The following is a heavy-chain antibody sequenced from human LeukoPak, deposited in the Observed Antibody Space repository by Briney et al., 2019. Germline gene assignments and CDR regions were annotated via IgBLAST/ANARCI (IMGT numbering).Heavy chain of an antibody. CDR3: AKDLAVAGYFDY. D-gene: IGHD6-19*01. CDR2: IRYDGSNK. CDR1: GFTFSSYW. V-gene: IGHV3-30*02. J-gene: IGHJ4*02. Sequence: GGSLRLSCAASGFTFSSYWISWVRVRQAPGKGLEWVAFIRYDGSNKYYADSVKGRFTISRDNSKNTLYLQMNSLRAEDTAVYYCAKDLAVAGYFDYWGQGTLVTVSS.